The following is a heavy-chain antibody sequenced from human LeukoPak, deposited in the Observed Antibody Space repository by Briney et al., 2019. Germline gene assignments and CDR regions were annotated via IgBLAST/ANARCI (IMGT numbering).Heavy chain of an antibody. J-gene: IGHJ4*02. CDR1: GYTFTGYY. CDR3: ARGPHIVVVTAIPFDY. CDR2: INPNSGGT. Sequence: ASVKVSCKASGYTFTGYYMHWVRQAPGQGLEWMGWINPNSGGTNYAQKFQGRVTMTRDTSISTAYMELSRLRSDDTVVYYCARGPHIVVVTAIPFDYWGQGTLVTVSS. V-gene: IGHV1-2*02. D-gene: IGHD2-21*02.